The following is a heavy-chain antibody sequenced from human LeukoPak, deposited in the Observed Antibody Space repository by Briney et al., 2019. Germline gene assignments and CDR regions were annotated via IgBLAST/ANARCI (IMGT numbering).Heavy chain of an antibody. Sequence: GGSLRLSCAASGFTFSIYPMHWVRRAPGKGLEWVALNSYDGNKNHCADSVRGRFTIFRDNSKNTLDFQMNSLRAEDTAVYYCGREETAIFDYWGQGTLVTVSS. D-gene: IGHD2-21*02. V-gene: IGHV3-30*14. CDR2: NSYDGNKN. CDR1: GFTFSIYP. J-gene: IGHJ4*02. CDR3: GREETAIFDY.